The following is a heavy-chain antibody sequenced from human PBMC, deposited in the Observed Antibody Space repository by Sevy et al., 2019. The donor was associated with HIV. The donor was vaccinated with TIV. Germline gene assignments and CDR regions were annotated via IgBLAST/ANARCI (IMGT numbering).Heavy chain of an antibody. J-gene: IGHJ3*01. D-gene: IGHD4-17*01. CDR2: IFHSGNT. CDR3: ARDGGTVTTPGCFDF. CDR1: GGSISSGFYS. Sequence: SETLSLTCVVSGGSISSGFYSWNWIQQPPGKGLEWIGYIFHSGNTYYNPSLKSRVTISVDESKNQFSLKMTSVTAADTAVYYCARDGGTVTTPGCFDFWGQGTMVTVSS. V-gene: IGHV4-30-2*01.